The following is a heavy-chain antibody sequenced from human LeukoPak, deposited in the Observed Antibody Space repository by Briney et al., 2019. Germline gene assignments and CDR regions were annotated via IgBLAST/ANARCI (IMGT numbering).Heavy chain of an antibody. CDR3: ARGLTGSEYFQH. V-gene: IGHV3-48*03. CDR2: ISSSGSTI. D-gene: IGHD3-16*01. CDR1: GFTFSSYE. J-gene: IGHJ1*01. Sequence: GGSLRLSCAASGFTFSSYEMNWVRQAPGKGLEWVSYISSSGSTIYYADSVKGRFTISRDNAKNSLYLQMNSLRAEDTAVYNCARGLTGSEYFQHWGQGTLVTVSS.